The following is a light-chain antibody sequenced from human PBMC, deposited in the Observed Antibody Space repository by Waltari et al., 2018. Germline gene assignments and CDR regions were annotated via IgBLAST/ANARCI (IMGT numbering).Light chain of an antibody. V-gene: IGKV3-11*01. CDR3: QQRSNWPLFT. Sequence: EIVLTQSPATLSLSPGERAPLPCRASQSVSSYLAWYQQKPGQAPRLLIYDASNRATGIPARFSGSGSGTDFTLTISSLEPEDFAVYYCQQRSNWPLFTFGPGTKVDIK. J-gene: IGKJ3*01. CDR2: DAS. CDR1: QSVSSY.